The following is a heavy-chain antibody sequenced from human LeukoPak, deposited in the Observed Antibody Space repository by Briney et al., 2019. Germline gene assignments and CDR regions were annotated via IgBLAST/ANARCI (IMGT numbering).Heavy chain of an antibody. Sequence: SETLSLTCTVSGGSISSYYWSWIRQPAGKGLEWIGRIYTSGSTNYNPSLKSRVTMSVDRSKNQFSLKLSSVTAADTAVYYCARDRGENYYGSGSYYPNAFDIWGQGTMVTVSS. D-gene: IGHD3-10*01. CDR2: IYTSGST. CDR3: ARDRGENYYGSGSYYPNAFDI. V-gene: IGHV4-4*07. CDR1: GGSISSYY. J-gene: IGHJ3*02.